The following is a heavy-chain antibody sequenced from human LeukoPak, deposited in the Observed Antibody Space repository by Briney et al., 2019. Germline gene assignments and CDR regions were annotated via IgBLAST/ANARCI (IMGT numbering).Heavy chain of an antibody. J-gene: IGHJ4*02. Sequence: ASETLSLTCTVSGGSISSGGYYWSWIRQHPGKGLEWIGYIYYSGSTYYNPSLKSRVTISVDTSKNQFSLKLGSVTAADTAVYYCARYSNYVRYYFDYWGQGTLVTVSS. D-gene: IGHD4-11*01. CDR3: ARYSNYVRYYFDY. CDR1: GGSISSGGYY. CDR2: IYYSGST. V-gene: IGHV4-31*03.